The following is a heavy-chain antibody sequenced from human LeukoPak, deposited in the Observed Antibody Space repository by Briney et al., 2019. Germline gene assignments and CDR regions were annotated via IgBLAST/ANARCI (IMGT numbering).Heavy chain of an antibody. CDR3: AKDLEVYSSSSGLDY. CDR1: GFTFNAFG. J-gene: IGHJ4*02. D-gene: IGHD6-6*01. CDR2: ISGSGGST. V-gene: IGHV3-23*01. Sequence: PGGSLRLSCAASGFTFNAFGMNWVRQAPGKGLEWVSAISGSGGSTYYADSVKGRFTISRDNSKNTLYLQMNSLRAEDTAVYYCAKDLEVYSSSSGLDYWGQGTLVTVSS.